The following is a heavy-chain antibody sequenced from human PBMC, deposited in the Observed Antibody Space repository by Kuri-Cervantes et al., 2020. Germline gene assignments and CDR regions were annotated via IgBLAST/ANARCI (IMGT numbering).Heavy chain of an antibody. CDR3: ARDHDWASDY. V-gene: IGHV3-23*01. CDR2: IHGGGDNT. Sequence: GESLKISCTAFGFTLSSYAMSWVRQAPGKGLEWVSGIHGGGDNTYYADSVKGRFTISRDSAKNSLYLQMNGLRVEDTAVYFCARDHDWASDYWGQGTLVTVSS. D-gene: IGHD3-9*01. CDR1: GFTLSSYA. J-gene: IGHJ4*02.